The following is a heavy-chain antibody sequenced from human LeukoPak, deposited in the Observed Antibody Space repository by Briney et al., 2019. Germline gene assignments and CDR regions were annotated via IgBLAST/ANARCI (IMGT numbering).Heavy chain of an antibody. D-gene: IGHD6-6*01. CDR3: AKAGDSSSSPLFLD. J-gene: IGHJ4*02. V-gene: IGHV3-23*01. CDR2: ISGSGDTT. CDR1: GFTFSSYA. Sequence: GWSLRLSCAASGFTFSSYAMSWVRQAPGKGLGWVSSISGSGDTTYYADSVKGRFTISRDNSKNTLYLQMNSLRAEDAAVYYCAKAGDSSSSPLFLDWGQGTLVTVSS.